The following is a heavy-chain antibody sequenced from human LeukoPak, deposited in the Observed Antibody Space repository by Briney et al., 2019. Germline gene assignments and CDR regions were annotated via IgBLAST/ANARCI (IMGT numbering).Heavy chain of an antibody. CDR1: GFTFSNYA. V-gene: IGHV3-21*01. CDR2: ISGSSTDI. J-gene: IGHJ4*02. CDR3: ARGEVANDY. Sequence: GGSLRLSCAASGFTFSNYAMNWVRQAPGKGLEWVSSISGSSTDIYYADSVKGRFTISRDNAKNSLYLQINSLRAEDTAIYYCARGEVANDYWGQGTLVTVSS. D-gene: IGHD5-24*01.